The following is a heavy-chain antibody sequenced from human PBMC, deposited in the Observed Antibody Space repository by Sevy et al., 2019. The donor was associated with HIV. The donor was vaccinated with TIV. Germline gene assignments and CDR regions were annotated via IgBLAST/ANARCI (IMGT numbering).Heavy chain of an antibody. J-gene: IGHJ4*02. CDR2: ISGSADAT. D-gene: IGHD5-18*01. Sequence: GGSLRLSCAASGFTFSNYAMSWVRQTPGKGLEWVSAISGSADATYYTDSVKGRFTISRDNSKNTVYPQMNSLRAEDTAVYYCVKEVSQYSYSDYWGQGTLVTVSS. CDR3: VKEVSQYSYSDY. CDR1: GFTFSNYA. V-gene: IGHV3-23*01.